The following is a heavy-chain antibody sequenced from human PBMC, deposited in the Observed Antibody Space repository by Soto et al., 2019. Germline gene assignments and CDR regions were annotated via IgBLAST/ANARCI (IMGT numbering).Heavy chain of an antibody. V-gene: IGHV3-13*05. CDR3: ARTDRDFYGLDV. J-gene: IGHJ6*02. Sequence: EVQLVESGGGLVQPGGSLRLSCEASGFTFRTDDMHWVRQGTGKGLEWVSGISAAGDPDYADSVEGRFTISRENAQNSFFLQMISIRVGDTAVYYCARTDRDFYGLDVWGQGTTVIVSS. CDR2: ISAAGDP. CDR1: GFTFRTDD.